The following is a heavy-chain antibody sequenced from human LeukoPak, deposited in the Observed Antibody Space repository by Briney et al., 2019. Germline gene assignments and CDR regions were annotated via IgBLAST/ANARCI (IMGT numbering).Heavy chain of an antibody. CDR3: ARESLSEHHSHIVVVTAIRDFDY. V-gene: IGHV3-48*01. CDR1: GFTFSSYA. D-gene: IGHD2-21*02. CDR2: ISSSSSTI. Sequence: GGSLRLSCAASGFTFSSYAMHWVRQAPGKGLEWVSYISSSSSTIYYADSVKGRFTISRDNAKNSLYLQMNSLRAEDTVVYYCARESLSEHHSHIVVVTAIRDFDYWGQGTLVTVSS. J-gene: IGHJ4*02.